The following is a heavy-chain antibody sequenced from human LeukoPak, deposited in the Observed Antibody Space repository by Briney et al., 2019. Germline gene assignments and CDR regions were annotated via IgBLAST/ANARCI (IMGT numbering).Heavy chain of an antibody. CDR3: ARDLIVRYFDWLSPGLAFDI. CDR1: GGSISSSSYY. D-gene: IGHD3-9*01. CDR2: IYYSGST. V-gene: IGHV4-39*07. Sequence: SETLSLTCTVSGGSISSSSYYWGWIRQPPGNGLEWIGSIYYSGSTYYNPSLKSRVTISVDTSKNQFSLKLSSVTAADTAVYYCARDLIVRYFDWLSPGLAFDIWGQGTMVTVSS. J-gene: IGHJ3*02.